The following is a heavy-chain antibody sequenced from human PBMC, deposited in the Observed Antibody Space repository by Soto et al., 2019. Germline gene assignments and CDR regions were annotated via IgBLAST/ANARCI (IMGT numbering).Heavy chain of an antibody. D-gene: IGHD3-10*01. V-gene: IGHV3-23*01. CDR2: IFAGGGPT. CDR3: AKDLIRGDGYIDFDY. CDR1: GFTFSNYA. Sequence: GGSLRLSCAPSGFTFSNYAMSWARQAPGKGLEWVSTIFAGGGPTYYADSVKGRFTISRDNSKNILFLQMDSLRAEDTAVYFCAKDLIRGDGYIDFDYWGQRTLVT. J-gene: IGHJ4*02.